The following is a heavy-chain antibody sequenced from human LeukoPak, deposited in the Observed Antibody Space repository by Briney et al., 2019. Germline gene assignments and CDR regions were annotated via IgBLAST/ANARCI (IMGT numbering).Heavy chain of an antibody. Sequence: SEALSLTCTVSGGSISSYYWSWIRQPPGKGLEWIGYIYYSGSTNYNPSLKSRVTISVDTSKNQFSLKLSSVTAADTAVYYCARDRHCSSTSCDDAFDIWGQGTMVTVSS. CDR1: GGSISSYY. V-gene: IGHV4-59*01. CDR2: IYYSGST. D-gene: IGHD2-2*01. J-gene: IGHJ3*02. CDR3: ARDRHCSSTSCDDAFDI.